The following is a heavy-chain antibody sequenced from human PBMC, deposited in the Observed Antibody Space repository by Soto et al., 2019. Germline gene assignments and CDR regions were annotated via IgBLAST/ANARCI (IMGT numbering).Heavy chain of an antibody. V-gene: IGHV1-69*02. Sequence: QVQLVQSGAEVKKPGSSVKVSCKASGGTFSSYTISWVRQAPGQGLEWMGRIIPILGIANYAQKFQGRVTITADKSTSTGYMELSSLRSEDTAVYYCARAPYDILTGYYRGIDYWGQGTLVTVSS. D-gene: IGHD3-9*01. CDR1: GGTFSSYT. CDR3: ARAPYDILTGYYRGIDY. CDR2: IIPILGIA. J-gene: IGHJ4*02.